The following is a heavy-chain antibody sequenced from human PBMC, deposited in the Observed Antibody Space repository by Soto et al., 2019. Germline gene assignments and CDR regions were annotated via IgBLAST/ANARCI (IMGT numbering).Heavy chain of an antibody. CDR2: IYTTGSA. CDR3: ARDDYYDSNNWFDP. J-gene: IGHJ5*02. D-gene: IGHD3-9*01. CDR1: GVSIKTYY. Sequence: KTSETLSLTCAVSGVSIKTYYWSWIRKPAGKGLEWIGRIYTTGSANHNPSLKSRVTMSVDTSKNQVSLKLTSVTAADAGVYYCARDDYYDSNNWFDPWGQGILVTVPQ. V-gene: IGHV4-4*07.